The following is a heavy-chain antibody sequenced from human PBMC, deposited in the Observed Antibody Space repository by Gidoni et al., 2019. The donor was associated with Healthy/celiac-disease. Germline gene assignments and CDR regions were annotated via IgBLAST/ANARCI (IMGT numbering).Heavy chain of an antibody. CDR2: IGTAGDT. CDR3: ARTSSGWNDAFDI. J-gene: IGHJ3*02. Sequence: EVQLVESGGGLVQPGGSLRLYCAASGFTFSSYDMHWVRQATGKGLEWVSAIGTAGDTYYPGSVKGRFTISRENAKNSLYLQMNSLRAGDTAVYYCARTSSGWNDAFDIWGQGTMVTVSS. CDR1: GFTFSSYD. D-gene: IGHD6-19*01. V-gene: IGHV3-13*01.